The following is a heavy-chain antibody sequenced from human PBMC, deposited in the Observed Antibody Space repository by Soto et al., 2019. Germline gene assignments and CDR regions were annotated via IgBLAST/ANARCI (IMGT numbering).Heavy chain of an antibody. CDR1: GFTFSSYS. CDR2: ISSSSSYI. Sequence: EVQLVVSGGGLVKPGGSLRLSCAASGFTFSSYSMNWVRQAPGKGLEWVSSISSSSSYIYYADSVKGRFTISRDNAKNSLYLQMNSLRAEDTAVYYCARDDRYYYYYYYMDVWGKGTTVTVSS. CDR3: ARDDRYYYYYYYMDV. J-gene: IGHJ6*03. V-gene: IGHV3-21*01.